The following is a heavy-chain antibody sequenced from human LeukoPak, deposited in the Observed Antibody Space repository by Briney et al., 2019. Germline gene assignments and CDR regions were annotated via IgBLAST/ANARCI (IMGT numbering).Heavy chain of an antibody. Sequence: GGSLRLSCATSGFTFNSYAMSWVREAPGKGLEWVSSVLGNGIPYYSDSVKGRFTISRDNTRNTMYLQMNSLRAEDTAVYFCAKVSRGFCRGGTCYYYYGLDVWGQGTTVTVS. CDR1: GFTFNSYA. CDR2: VLGNGIP. J-gene: IGHJ6*02. D-gene: IGHD2-15*01. V-gene: IGHV3-23*02. CDR3: AKVSRGFCRGGTCYYYYGLDV.